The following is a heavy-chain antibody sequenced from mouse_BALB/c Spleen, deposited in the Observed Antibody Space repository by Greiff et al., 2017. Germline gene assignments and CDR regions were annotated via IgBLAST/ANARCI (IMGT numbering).Heavy chain of an antibody. J-gene: IGHJ3*01. CDR1: GFNIKDTY. CDR3: ATGTAWFAY. Sequence: VQLKQSGAELVKPGASVKLSCTASGFNIKDTYMHWVKQRPEQGLEWIGRIDPANGNTKYDPKFQGKATITADTSSNTAYLQLSSLTSEDTAVYYCATGTAWFAYWGQGTLVTVSA. V-gene: IGHV14-3*02. CDR2: IDPANGNT. D-gene: IGHD4-1*01.